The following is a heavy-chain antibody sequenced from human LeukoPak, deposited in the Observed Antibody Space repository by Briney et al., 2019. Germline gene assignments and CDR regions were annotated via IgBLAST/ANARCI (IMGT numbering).Heavy chain of an antibody. CDR3: AKASHAGYDSSGVFDY. CDR1: GFTFSSYG. Sequence: GGSLRLSCAASGFTFSSYGMHWVRQAPGKGLEWVAVIWYDGSNKYYADSVKGRFTISRDNSKNTLYLQMNSLRAEDTAVYYCAKASHAGYDSSGVFDYWGQGTLVTVSS. CDR2: IWYDGSNK. V-gene: IGHV3-33*06. D-gene: IGHD3-22*01. J-gene: IGHJ4*02.